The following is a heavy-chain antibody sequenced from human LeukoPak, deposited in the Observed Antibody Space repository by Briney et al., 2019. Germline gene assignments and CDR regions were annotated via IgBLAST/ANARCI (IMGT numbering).Heavy chain of an antibody. V-gene: IGHV3-74*01. J-gene: IGHJ5*02. CDR3: AEDLSWNTADR. CDR2: INPDGTII. CDR1: GFTQTYYW. Sequence: PGGPLRLSCVVSGFTQTYYWTHWLPRAPGKGPVWVSRINPDGTIIDYADAVKGRFRISRDNAKNRLNLKMNALIAHYRAVVTCAEDLSWNTADRWGQGILVTVSS. D-gene: IGHD5-18*01.